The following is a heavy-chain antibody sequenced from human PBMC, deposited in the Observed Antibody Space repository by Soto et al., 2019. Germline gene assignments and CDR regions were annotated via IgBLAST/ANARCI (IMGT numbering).Heavy chain of an antibody. V-gene: IGHV3-64*01. CDR2: ISSNGGST. J-gene: IGHJ4*02. Sequence: GGSLRLSCAASGFTFSSYAMHWVRQAPGKGLEYVSAISSNGGSTYYANSVKGRFTISRDNSKNTLYLQMGSLRAEDMAVYYCTRGYSYGPQIYFDYWGQGTLVTVSS. CDR1: GFTFSSYA. D-gene: IGHD5-18*01. CDR3: TRGYSYGPQIYFDY.